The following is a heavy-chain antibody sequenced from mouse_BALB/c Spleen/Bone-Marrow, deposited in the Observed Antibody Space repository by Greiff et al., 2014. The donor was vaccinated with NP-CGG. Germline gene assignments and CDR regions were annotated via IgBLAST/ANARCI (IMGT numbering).Heavy chain of an antibody. CDR3: ARNRNYGAWFAY. Sequence: EVQLQQSGAELVKPGASVKLSCTASGFNIKDTYMHWVKQRPEQGLEWIGRIDPANGNTKYDPKFQGKATITADTSSNTAYLQLSSLTSEDTAVYYCARNRNYGAWFAYWGQGTLVTVSA. CDR1: GFNIKDTY. CDR2: IDPANGNT. J-gene: IGHJ3*01. V-gene: IGHV14-3*02. D-gene: IGHD1-1*01.